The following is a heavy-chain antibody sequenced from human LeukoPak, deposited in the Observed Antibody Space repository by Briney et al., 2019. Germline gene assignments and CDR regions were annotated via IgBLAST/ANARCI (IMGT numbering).Heavy chain of an antibody. V-gene: IGHV3-7*01. CDR2: IKQDGSEE. CDR3: ARVLGYAGYSSGWYGGNWFDP. CDR1: GFTFSSYW. J-gene: IGHJ5*02. D-gene: IGHD6-19*01. Sequence: GGSLRLSCAASGFTFSSYWMSWVRQAPGKGLEWVANIKQDGSEEYYVDSVKGRFTISRDNAKNSLYLQMNSLRAEDTAVYYCARVLGYAGYSSGWYGGNWFDPWGQGTLVTVSS.